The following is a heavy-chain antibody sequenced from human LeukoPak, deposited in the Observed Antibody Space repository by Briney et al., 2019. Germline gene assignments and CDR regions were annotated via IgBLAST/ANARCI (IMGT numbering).Heavy chain of an antibody. CDR1: GGSISSYY. Sequence: SETLSLTCTVSGGSISSYYWSWIRQPPGKGLEWIGYIYFSGSTNYNPSLKSRVTISVDTSKDQFSLKLSSVTAADTAVYYCARYSASYAMDVWGKGTTVTVSS. CDR2: IYFSGST. CDR3: ARYSASYAMDV. J-gene: IGHJ6*03. D-gene: IGHD6-13*01. V-gene: IGHV4-59*01.